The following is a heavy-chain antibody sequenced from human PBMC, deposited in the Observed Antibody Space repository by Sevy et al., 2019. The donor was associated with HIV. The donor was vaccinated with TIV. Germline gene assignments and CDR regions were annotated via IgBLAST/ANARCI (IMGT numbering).Heavy chain of an antibody. CDR1: GFTFDDYA. D-gene: IGHD3-10*01. Sequence: GGPLRLSCAASGFTFDDYAMHWVRQAPGKGLEWVSGISWNRGKIGYADSVKGRFTISRDNAKNSLYLQMNSLRAEDTALYYCTKGDMVRGVVINYFDYWGQGTLVTVSS. J-gene: IGHJ4*02. CDR3: TKGDMVRGVVINYFDY. CDR2: ISWNRGKI. V-gene: IGHV3-9*01.